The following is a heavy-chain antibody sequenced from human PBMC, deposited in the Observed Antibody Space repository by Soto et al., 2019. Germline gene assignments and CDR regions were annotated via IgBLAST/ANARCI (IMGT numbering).Heavy chain of an antibody. CDR1: CPSIRSRFYY. D-gene: IGHD3-10*01. J-gene: IGHJ6*02. Sequence: LSLTFTVSCPSIRSRFYYWAWPPQHPRKGLELIGYIYYSGSTYYNPSLKSRVTISVDTSKNQFSLKLSSVTAADTAVYYCAREGITMVRGANLYYYYGMDVWGQGTMVTVSS. CDR2: IYYSGST. CDR3: AREGITMVRGANLYYYYGMDV. V-gene: IGHV4-31*03.